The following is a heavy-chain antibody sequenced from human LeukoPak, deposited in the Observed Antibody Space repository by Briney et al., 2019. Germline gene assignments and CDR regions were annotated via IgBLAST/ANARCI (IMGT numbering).Heavy chain of an antibody. V-gene: IGHV3-21*01. Sequence: GGSLRLSCAASGFTFSSYRMNWVRQAPGKGLEWVSSISSSSSSIYYADSVKGRFTISRDNAKNSLYLQMNSLRAEDTAVYYCARDLVSYSSSPLHWGQGTLVTVSS. CDR2: ISSSSSSI. D-gene: IGHD6-6*01. J-gene: IGHJ4*02. CDR3: ARDLVSYSSSPLH. CDR1: GFTFSSYR.